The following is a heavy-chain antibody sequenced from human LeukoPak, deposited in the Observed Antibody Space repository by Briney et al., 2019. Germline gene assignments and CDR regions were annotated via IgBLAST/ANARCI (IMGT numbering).Heavy chain of an antibody. Sequence: GGSLRLSCAASGFTFSSYEMNWVRQAPGKGLEWVSSISSSSSYIYYADSVKGRFTISRDNAKNSLYLQMNSLRAEDTAVYYCARDKGAGFDYWGQGTLVTVSS. D-gene: IGHD1-26*01. V-gene: IGHV3-21*01. CDR2: ISSSSSYI. J-gene: IGHJ4*02. CDR1: GFTFSSYE. CDR3: ARDKGAGFDY.